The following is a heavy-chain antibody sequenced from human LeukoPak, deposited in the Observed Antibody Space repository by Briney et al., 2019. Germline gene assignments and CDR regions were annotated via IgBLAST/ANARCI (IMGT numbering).Heavy chain of an antibody. V-gene: IGHV4-61*02. Sequence: PSQTLSLTCTVSGGSISSGSYYWSWIRQPAGKGLEWIGRIYTSGSTNYNPSLKSRVTMSVDTSKNQFSLKLNSVTAADTAVYYCASSYNYRYYFDYWGQGTLVTVSS. D-gene: IGHD5-18*01. CDR2: IYTSGST. J-gene: IGHJ4*02. CDR3: ASSYNYRYYFDY. CDR1: GGSISSGSYY.